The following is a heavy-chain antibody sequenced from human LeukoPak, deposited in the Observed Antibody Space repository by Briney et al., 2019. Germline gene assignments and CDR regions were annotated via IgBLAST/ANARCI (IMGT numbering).Heavy chain of an antibody. CDR2: IYYSGST. Sequence: SETLSLTCTVSGGSISSYYWSWIRQPPGKGLEWIGYIYYSGSTNYNPSLKSRVTISVDTSKNQFSLKLSSVTAADTAVYYCARHVLRNTAMAELFDYWGQGTLVTVSS. D-gene: IGHD5-18*01. CDR3: ARHVLRNTAMAELFDY. J-gene: IGHJ4*02. V-gene: IGHV4-59*08. CDR1: GGSISSYY.